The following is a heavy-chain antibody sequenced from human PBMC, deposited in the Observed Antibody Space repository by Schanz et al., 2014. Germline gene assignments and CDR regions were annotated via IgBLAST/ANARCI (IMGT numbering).Heavy chain of an antibody. V-gene: IGHV3-30-3*01. J-gene: IGHJ4*02. Sequence: VQLVESGGGLVKPGGSLRLSCAVSGFTVSSNHMSWVRQAPGKGLEWVAVISYDGSNKYYADSVKGRFTISRDNSKNTLYLQMNTLRAEDTAVYYCAKQIHYDILTGTRNWGQGTLVTVSS. CDR2: ISYDGSNK. CDR3: AKQIHYDILTGTRN. D-gene: IGHD3-9*01. CDR1: GFTVSSNH.